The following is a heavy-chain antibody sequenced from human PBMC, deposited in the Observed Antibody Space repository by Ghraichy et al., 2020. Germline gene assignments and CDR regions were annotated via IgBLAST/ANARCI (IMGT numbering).Heavy chain of an antibody. CDR2: IYTGGTT. V-gene: IGHV3-66*01. CDR1: GFTVSSNY. CDR3: ASVHRATRADY. D-gene: IGHD5-12*01. J-gene: IGHJ4*02. Sequence: GGSLRLSCEISGFTVSSNYMTWVRQAPGKGLEWVSVIYTGGTTYYADSVKGRFTISRDNSKNTLYLQMNSLTAEDTAVYYCASVHRATRADYWGQGTLVTVSS.